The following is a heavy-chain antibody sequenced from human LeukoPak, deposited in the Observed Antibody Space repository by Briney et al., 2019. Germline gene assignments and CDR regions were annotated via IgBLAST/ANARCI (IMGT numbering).Heavy chain of an antibody. CDR3: ASSATVVTHFDY. CDR1: GFTFSSYA. CDR2: ISYDGSNK. V-gene: IGHV3-30-3*01. Sequence: PGGSLRLSCAASGFTFSSYAMHWVRQAPGKGLEWVAVISYDGSNKYYADSVKGRFTISRDNSKNTLYLQMNSLRAEDTAVYYCASSATVVTHFDYWGQGTLVTVSS. D-gene: IGHD4-23*01. J-gene: IGHJ4*02.